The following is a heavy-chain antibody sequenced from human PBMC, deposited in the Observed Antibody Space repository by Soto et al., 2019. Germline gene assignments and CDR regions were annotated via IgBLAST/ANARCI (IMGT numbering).Heavy chain of an antibody. CDR1: GGSISSGDYY. V-gene: IGHV4-30-4*01. D-gene: IGHD5-12*01. CDR3: ARGDGYNTAFDY. Sequence: KPSETLSLTCTVSGGSISSGDYYWSWIRQPPGKGLEWIGYIYYSGSTYYNPSLKSRVTISVDTSKNQFSLKLSSVTAADTAVYYCARGDGYNTAFDYWGQGTLVTVSS. CDR2: IYYSGST. J-gene: IGHJ4*02.